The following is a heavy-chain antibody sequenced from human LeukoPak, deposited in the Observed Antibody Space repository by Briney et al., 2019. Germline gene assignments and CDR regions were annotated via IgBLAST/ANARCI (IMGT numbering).Heavy chain of an antibody. V-gene: IGHV4-59*12. J-gene: IGHJ4*02. Sequence: PSETLSLTCTVSRGSISTYYWNWVRQPPGKGLEWIGYIYYTGTTDYNPSLKSRVTMSVDTSKNQFSLKLSSVTAADTAVYYCARTAAAGTGDYWGQGTLVTVSS. CDR2: IYYTGTT. D-gene: IGHD6-13*01. CDR1: RGSISTYY. CDR3: ARTAAAGTGDY.